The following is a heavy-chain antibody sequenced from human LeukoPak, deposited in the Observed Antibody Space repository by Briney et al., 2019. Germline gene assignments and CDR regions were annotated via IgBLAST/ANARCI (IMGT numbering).Heavy chain of an antibody. CDR1: GYRFTSYW. CDR3: ARPPVATAVDAFDI. V-gene: IGHV5-51*01. CDR2: IYPGDSDT. Sequence: GESLKISCKGSGYRFTSYWIGWVRQVPGKDLEWMGIIYPGDSDTRYSPSFQGQVTISADKSISTAYLQWSSLKASDTAMYYCARPPVATAVDAFDIWGQGTTVTVSS. D-gene: IGHD5-12*01. J-gene: IGHJ3*02.